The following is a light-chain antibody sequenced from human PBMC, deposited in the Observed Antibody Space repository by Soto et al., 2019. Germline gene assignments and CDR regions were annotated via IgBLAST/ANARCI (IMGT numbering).Light chain of an antibody. Sequence: EIVLTQSPGTLSLSPGERATLSCRASQSVSSSYLAWYQQKPGQAPRLLIYGASSRATGIPDRFSGSGSGTDFXLTISXXXXXXXXXXYCXXYGSSPPYTFGQGTKLEIK. CDR3: XXYGSSPPYT. CDR1: QSVSSSY. J-gene: IGKJ2*01. CDR2: GAS. V-gene: IGKV3-20*01.